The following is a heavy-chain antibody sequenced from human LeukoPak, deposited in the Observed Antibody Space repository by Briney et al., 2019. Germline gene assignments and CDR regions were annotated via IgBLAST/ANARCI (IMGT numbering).Heavy chain of an antibody. V-gene: IGHV3-33*01. CDR3: ARRIQGMAPYYFDY. CDR1: GFTFSSYG. Sequence: GGSLRLSCAASGFTFSSYGMHWVRQAPGKGLEWVAVIRYDGSNKYYADSVKGRFTISRDNAKNTLYLQMNSLRAEDTAVYYCARRIQGMAPYYFDYWGQGTLVTVSS. CDR2: IRYDGSNK. J-gene: IGHJ4*02. D-gene: IGHD5-24*01.